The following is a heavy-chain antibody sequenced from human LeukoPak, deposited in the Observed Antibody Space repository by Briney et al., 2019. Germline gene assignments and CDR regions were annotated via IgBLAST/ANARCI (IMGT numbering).Heavy chain of an antibody. D-gene: IGHD3-10*01. Sequence: ASVKVSCKASGYTFTGYYMHWVRQAPGQGPEWMGWINPISGGTNYAQKFQGRVTMTRDTSISTAYMELSRLRSDDTAVYYCARDRDYGSGSFDYWGQGTLVTVSS. CDR1: GYTFTGYY. J-gene: IGHJ4*02. CDR3: ARDRDYGSGSFDY. CDR2: INPISGGT. V-gene: IGHV1-2*02.